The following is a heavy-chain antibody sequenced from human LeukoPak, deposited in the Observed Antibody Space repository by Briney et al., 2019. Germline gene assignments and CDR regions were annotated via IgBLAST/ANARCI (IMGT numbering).Heavy chain of an antibody. CDR2: IGSSDGTT. CDR3: AREIRSNAGDFDY. V-gene: IGHV3-48*01. CDR1: GFTFSLYS. D-gene: IGHD4-11*01. Sequence: GGSLRLSCAASGFTFSLYSTNWVRRAPGKGLEWVSYIGSSDGTTYYADSVKGRFTVSRDNAKNSLYLQMHSLRGEDTAMYYCAREIRSNAGDFDYWGQGTLVTVSS. J-gene: IGHJ4*02.